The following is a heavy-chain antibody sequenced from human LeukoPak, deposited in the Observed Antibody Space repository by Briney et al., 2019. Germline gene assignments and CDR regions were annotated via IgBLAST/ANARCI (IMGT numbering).Heavy chain of an antibody. D-gene: IGHD3-10*01. Sequence: SETLSLTCTVSGGSISSYYWSWIRQPPGKGLDWIGYIYYSGSTNYNPSLKSRVTISVDTSKNQFSLKLSSVTAADTAVYYCARVWFGERYYYYYYYMDVWGKGTTVTVSS. CDR3: ARVWFGERYYYYYYYMDV. V-gene: IGHV4-59*08. CDR1: GGSISSYY. J-gene: IGHJ6*03. CDR2: IYYSGST.